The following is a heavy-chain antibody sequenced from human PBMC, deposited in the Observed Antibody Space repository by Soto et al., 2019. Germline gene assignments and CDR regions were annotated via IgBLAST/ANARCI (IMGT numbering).Heavy chain of an antibody. Sequence: GESLTISCKGSGYSFTSYWIGGVRQMPGKGLEWMGIIYPGDSDTRYSPSFQGQVTISADKSISTAYLQWSSLKASDTAMYYCASQEMATKNVDAFDIWGQGTMVTVSS. J-gene: IGHJ3*02. V-gene: IGHV5-51*01. CDR3: ASQEMATKNVDAFDI. D-gene: IGHD5-12*01. CDR2: IYPGDSDT. CDR1: GYSFTSYW.